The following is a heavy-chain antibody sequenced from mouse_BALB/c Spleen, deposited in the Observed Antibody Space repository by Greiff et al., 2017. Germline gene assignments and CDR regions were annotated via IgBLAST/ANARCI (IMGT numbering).Heavy chain of an antibody. V-gene: IGHV1-69*02. J-gene: IGHJ4*01. CDR3: TRSTTVVAMDY. CDR2: IYPSDSYT. Sequence: QVQLQQPGAELVRPGASVKLSCKASGYTFTSYWINWVKQRHGQGLEWIGNIYPSDSYTNYNQKFKDKATLTVDKSSSTAYMQLSSPTSEDSAVYYCTRSTTVVAMDYWGQGTSVTVSS. D-gene: IGHD1-1*01. CDR1: GYTFTSYW.